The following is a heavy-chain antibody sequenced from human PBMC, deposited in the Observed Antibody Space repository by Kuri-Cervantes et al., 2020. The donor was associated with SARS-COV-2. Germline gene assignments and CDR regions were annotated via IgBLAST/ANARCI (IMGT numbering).Heavy chain of an antibody. D-gene: IGHD3-3*01. J-gene: IGHJ6*02. CDR1: GFTFSSYS. CDR2: ISSSSSYI. Sequence: GESLKISCAASGFTFSSYSMNWVRQAPGKELEWVSSISSSSSYIYYADSVKGRFTISRDNAKNSLYLQMNSLRAEDTAVYYCAVDFWSGYSLRIGGAPGYGMDVWGQGTTVTVSS. CDR3: AVDFWSGYSLRIGGAPGYGMDV. V-gene: IGHV3-21*01.